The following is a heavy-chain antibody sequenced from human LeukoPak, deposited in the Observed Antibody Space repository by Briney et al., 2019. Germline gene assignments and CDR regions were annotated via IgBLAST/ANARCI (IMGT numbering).Heavy chain of an antibody. CDR3: AKARLWFGELDC. V-gene: IGHV3-23*01. CDR2: ISGSGGST. J-gene: IGHJ4*02. D-gene: IGHD3-10*01. CDR1: GFTFSSYA. Sequence: PGGSLRLSCAASGFTFSSYAMSWVRQAPGKGLEWVSAISGSGGSTYYADSVKGRFTISRDNSKNTLYLQTNSLRAEDTAVYYCAKARLWFGELDCWGQGTLVTVSS.